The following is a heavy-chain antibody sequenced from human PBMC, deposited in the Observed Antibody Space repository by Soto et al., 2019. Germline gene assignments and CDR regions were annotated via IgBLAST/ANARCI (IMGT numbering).Heavy chain of an antibody. D-gene: IGHD1-20*01. CDR1: GFTFSSYD. CDR2: IGTAGDT. Sequence: GGSLRLSCAASGFTFSSYDMHWVRQATGKGLEWVSAIGTAGDTYYPGSVKGRFTISRENAKNSLYLQMNSLRAEDTAVYYCLARSADNWNSVSPDYWGQGTLVTVSS. J-gene: IGHJ4*02. CDR3: LARSADNWNSVSPDY. V-gene: IGHV3-13*01.